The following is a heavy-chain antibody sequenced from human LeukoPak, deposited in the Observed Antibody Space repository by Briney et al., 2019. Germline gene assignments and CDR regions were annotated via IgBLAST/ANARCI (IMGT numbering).Heavy chain of an antibody. D-gene: IGHD3-10*01. CDR1: GYTFTGYY. Sequence: ASVKVSCKASGYTFTGYYMHWVRQAPGQGLEWMGWINPNSGGTNYAQKFQGRVTMTRDTSTSTAYMELSRLRSDDTAVYYCASPLYHYYGSGGYFDYWGQGTLVTVSS. J-gene: IGHJ4*02. CDR3: ASPLYHYYGSGGYFDY. V-gene: IGHV1-2*02. CDR2: INPNSGGT.